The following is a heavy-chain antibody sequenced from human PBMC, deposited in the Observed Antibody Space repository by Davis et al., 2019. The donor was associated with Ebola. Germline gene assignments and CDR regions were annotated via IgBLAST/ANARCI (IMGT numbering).Heavy chain of an antibody. J-gene: IGHJ4*01. D-gene: IGHD3-9*01. CDR3: ARAFYDLLTGCGS. Sequence: GESLKISCSASGFTFSSYAMHWVRQAPGKGLEYVSAISSNGGSTYYADSVKGRFTISRDNSKNTLYLQMNSLRAEDTAVYYCARAFYDLLTGCGSWGQGTLVTVSS. CDR1: GFTFSSYA. CDR2: ISSNGGST. V-gene: IGHV3-64*04.